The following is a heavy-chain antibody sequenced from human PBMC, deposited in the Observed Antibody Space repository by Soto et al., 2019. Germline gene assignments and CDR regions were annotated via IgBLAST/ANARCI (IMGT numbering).Heavy chain of an antibody. D-gene: IGHD2-2*01. CDR1: GGSISSSSYY. V-gene: IGHV4-39*01. Sequence: SETLSLTCTVSGGSISSSSYYWGWIRQPPGKGLEWIGSIYYSGSTYYNPSLKSRVTISVDTSKNQFSLKLSSVTAADTAVYYCARLSDIVVVPAAIPYFDYWGQGTLVTVSS. CDR3: ARLSDIVVVPAAIPYFDY. J-gene: IGHJ4*02. CDR2: IYYSGST.